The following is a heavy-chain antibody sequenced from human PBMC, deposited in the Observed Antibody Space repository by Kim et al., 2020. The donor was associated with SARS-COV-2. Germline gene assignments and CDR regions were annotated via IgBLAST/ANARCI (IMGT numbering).Heavy chain of an antibody. CDR3: ATRTGEMATIIREY. J-gene: IGHJ4*02. CDR1: GGTFNNYG. V-gene: IGHV1-69*04. CDR2: IIPIIGRT. D-gene: IGHD5-12*01. Sequence: SVKVSCKTSGGTFNNYGINWVRQVPGQGLEWMGRIIPIIGRTNYAQRFQGRVTMTADKSTTTAYLELSSLRPDDTAIYYCATRTGEMATIIREYWGQGALVIVSS.